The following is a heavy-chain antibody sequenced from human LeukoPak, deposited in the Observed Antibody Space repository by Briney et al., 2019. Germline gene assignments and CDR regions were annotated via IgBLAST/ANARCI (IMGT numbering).Heavy chain of an antibody. J-gene: IGHJ4*02. CDR1: GGSFSGYY. V-gene: IGHV4-34*01. Sequence: SETLSLTCAVYGGSFSGYYWSWIRQPPGKGLEWIGEINHSGSTNYNPSLKSRVTISVDTSKNQFSLKLSSVTAADTAVYYCARAPHHYYDSSGSYYFDYWGQGTLVTVSS. CDR2: INHSGST. CDR3: ARAPHHYYDSSGSYYFDY. D-gene: IGHD3-22*01.